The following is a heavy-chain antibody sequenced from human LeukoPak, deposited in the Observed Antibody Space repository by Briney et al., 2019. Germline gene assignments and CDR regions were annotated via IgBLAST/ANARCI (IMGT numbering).Heavy chain of an antibody. D-gene: IGHD2-15*01. Sequence: PGESLKISCKGSGYTFTNYYIGWVRQTPGKGLEWMGIIYPGDSDTRYSPSFQGQVTISADKSISTAYLQWSSLKASDTAMYYCARHCSGGSCYGIYYYYGMDVWGQGTRSPSP. J-gene: IGHJ6*02. V-gene: IGHV5-51*01. CDR3: ARHCSGGSCYGIYYYYGMDV. CDR1: GYTFTNYY. CDR2: IYPGDSDT.